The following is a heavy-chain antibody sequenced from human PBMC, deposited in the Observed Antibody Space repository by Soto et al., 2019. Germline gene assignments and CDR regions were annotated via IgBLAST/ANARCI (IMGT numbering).Heavy chain of an antibody. Sequence: SETLSLTCTVSGGSISGYYWSWIRQPAGKGLEWIGRIYTSGSTNYTPYIKSRVNMSVATYKNQFSLKLTSVTAAQTAVYYCARAQRYNSWDWPGRSYYYSGMYVWGQRNTAT. D-gene: IGHD6-13*01. J-gene: IGHJ6*02. CDR1: GGSISGYY. CDR2: IYTSGST. CDR3: ARAQRYNSWDWPGRSYYYSGMYV. V-gene: IGHV4-4*07.